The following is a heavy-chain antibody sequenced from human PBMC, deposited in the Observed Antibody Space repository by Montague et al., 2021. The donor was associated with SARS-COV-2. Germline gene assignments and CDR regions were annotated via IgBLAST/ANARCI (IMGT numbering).Heavy chain of an antibody. D-gene: IGHD5-24*01. J-gene: IGHJ5*02. CDR3: ARTDGFNVLGSDP. Sequence: PALVKPTQTLTLTCTFSGFSLTTGGMYVSWIRQPPGKALEWLARIDWDDDKYYSASLKTRLTISKDTSKNQVVLTMTDLDPLDTGTYYCARTDGFNVLGSDPWGHGTLVAVSS. V-gene: IGHV2-70*11. CDR2: IDWDDDK. CDR1: GFSLTTGGMY.